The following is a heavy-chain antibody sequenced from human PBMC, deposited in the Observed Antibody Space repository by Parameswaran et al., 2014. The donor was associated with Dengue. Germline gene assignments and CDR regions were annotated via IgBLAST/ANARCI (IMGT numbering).Heavy chain of an antibody. CDR1: AISSA. CDR3: ARGSRGNGGAFDI. J-gene: IGHJ3*02. Sequence: AISSARWIRQPPGRDWSGLRISITVGVPTTTPPSKSRVTISIDTSRNQFSLKLTSVTAADTAVYYCARGSRGNGGAFDIWGQGTMVTVSS. V-gene: IGHV4-59*01. D-gene: IGHD3-16*01. CDR2: SITVGVP.